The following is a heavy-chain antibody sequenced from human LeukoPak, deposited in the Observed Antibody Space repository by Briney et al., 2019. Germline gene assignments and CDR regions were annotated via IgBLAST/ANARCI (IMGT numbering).Heavy chain of an antibody. V-gene: IGHV1-2*02. CDR3: ARDPPVAGYYFDY. CDR1: GYTFTGYF. CDR2: INPNSGGT. D-gene: IGHD6-19*01. Sequence: ASVKVSCKAPGYTFTGYFMHWVRQAPGQGLEWMGWINPNSGGTNYAQKFQGRVTMTRDTSISTAYMELSRLRSDDTAVYYCARDPPVAGYYFDYWGQGTLVTVSS. J-gene: IGHJ4*02.